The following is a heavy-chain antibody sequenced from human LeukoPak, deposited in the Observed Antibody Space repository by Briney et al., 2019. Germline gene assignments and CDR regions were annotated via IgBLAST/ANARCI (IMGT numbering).Heavy chain of an antibody. J-gene: IGHJ4*02. CDR3: ARGSGRYFDWLAAIDY. D-gene: IGHD3-9*01. V-gene: IGHV4-30-4*01. CDR1: GGSISSGDYY. CDR2: IYYSGST. Sequence: PSETLSPTCTVSGGSISSGDYYWSWIRQPPGKGLEWIGYIYYSGSTYYNPSLKSRVTISVDTSKNQFSLKLSSVTAADTAVYYCARGSGRYFDWLAAIDYWGQGTLVTVSS.